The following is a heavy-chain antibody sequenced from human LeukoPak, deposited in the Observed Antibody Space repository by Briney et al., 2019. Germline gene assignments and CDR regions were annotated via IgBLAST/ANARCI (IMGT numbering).Heavy chain of an antibody. V-gene: IGHV1-2*04. D-gene: IGHD3-22*01. Sequence: ASVKVSCKASGYTFTGYYMHWVRQAPGQGLEWMGWISPNSGGTNYAQKFQGWVTMTRDTSISTAYMELSRLRSDDTAVYYCARDGFVAPGGPHDSSGYVSRYFDLWGRGTLVTVSS. CDR3: ARDGFVAPGGPHDSSGYVSRYFDL. CDR1: GYTFTGYY. CDR2: ISPNSGGT. J-gene: IGHJ2*01.